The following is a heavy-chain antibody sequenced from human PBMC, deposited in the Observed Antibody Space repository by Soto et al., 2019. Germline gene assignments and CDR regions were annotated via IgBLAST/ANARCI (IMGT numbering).Heavy chain of an antibody. J-gene: IGHJ4*02. CDR2: INHDGSRT. D-gene: IGHD5-12*01. V-gene: IGHV3-74*03. Sequence: EEELVESGGGLVKPGGSLRLSCAASKFSFNNYWMHWVRQVPGKGPVWVSRINHDGSRTEYADSGKGRFTISRNNTKNTLYLQMNSMRVDDTAMYYCVREPWGFSGSWYDYWGQGTLVTVSS. CDR1: KFSFNNYW. CDR3: VREPWGFSGSWYDY.